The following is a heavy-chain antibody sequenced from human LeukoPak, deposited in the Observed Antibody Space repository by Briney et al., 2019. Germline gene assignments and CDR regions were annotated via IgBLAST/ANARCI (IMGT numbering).Heavy chain of an antibody. CDR3: ARRLPRYSSGWYYFDY. V-gene: IGHV4-34*01. Sequence: SETLSLTCAVYGGSFSGYYWSWIRQPPGKGLEWIGEINHSGSTNYNPSLKSRVTISVDTSKNQFSLKLSSVTAADTAVYYCARRLPRYSSGWYYFDYWGQGTLVTDSS. CDR2: INHSGST. J-gene: IGHJ4*02. CDR1: GGSFSGYY. D-gene: IGHD6-19*01.